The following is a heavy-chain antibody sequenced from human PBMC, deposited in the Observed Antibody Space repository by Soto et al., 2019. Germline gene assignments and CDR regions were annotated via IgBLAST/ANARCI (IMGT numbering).Heavy chain of an antibody. CDR1: GFTFSDYY. D-gene: IGHD4-17*01. CDR2: ISSSGSTI. CDR3: ARDQRRRFQYYYYYYGMDV. Sequence: GGSLRLSCAASGFTFSDYYMSWIRQAPGKGLEWVSYISSSGSTIYYADSVKGRFTISRDNAKNSLYLQMNSLRAEDTAVYYCARDQRRRFQYYYYYYGMDVWGQGTTVTVSS. V-gene: IGHV3-11*01. J-gene: IGHJ6*02.